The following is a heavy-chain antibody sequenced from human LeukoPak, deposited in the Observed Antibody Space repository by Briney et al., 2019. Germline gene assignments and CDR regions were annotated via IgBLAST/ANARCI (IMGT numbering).Heavy chain of an antibody. J-gene: IGHJ6*03. D-gene: IGHD2-2*02. CDR3: ARGYCSSTSCYRDYYMDV. V-gene: IGHV1-69*13. CDR2: IIPIFGTA. Sequence: SVKVSCKVSGYTLTELSMHWVRQAPGQGLEWMGGIIPIFGTANYAQKFQGRVTITADESTSTAYMELSSLRSEDTAVYYCARGYCSSTSCYRDYYMDVWGKGTTVTVSS. CDR1: GYTLTELS.